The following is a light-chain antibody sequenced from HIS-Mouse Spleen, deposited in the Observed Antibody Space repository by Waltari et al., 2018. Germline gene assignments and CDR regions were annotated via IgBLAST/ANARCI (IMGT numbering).Light chain of an antibody. CDR1: SSNIGSNY. CDR2: RNN. CDR3: AAWDDSLSGL. Sequence: QSVLTQPPSASGTPGQRVTISCSGSSSNIGSNYVYWYQQLPGTAPKRLIYRNNQRPSGVPGRFSGSKSGTSASLAISGLRSEDEADYYCAAWDDSLSGLFGGGTKLTVL. V-gene: IGLV1-47*01. J-gene: IGLJ3*02.